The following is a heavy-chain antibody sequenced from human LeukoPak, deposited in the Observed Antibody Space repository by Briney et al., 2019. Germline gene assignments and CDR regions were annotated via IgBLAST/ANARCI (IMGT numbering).Heavy chain of an antibody. CDR2: TYYRSKWYN. CDR1: GDSVSSNSAA. D-gene: IGHD6-19*01. Sequence: SQTLSLTCAISGDSVSSNSAAWNWIRQSPSKGLEWLGRTYYRSKWYNDYAVSVKSRITINPDTSKNQFSLQLNSVTPEDTAVYYCARARGNIAVAGPFDYWGQGTLVTVSS. J-gene: IGHJ4*02. CDR3: ARARGNIAVAGPFDY. V-gene: IGHV6-1*01.